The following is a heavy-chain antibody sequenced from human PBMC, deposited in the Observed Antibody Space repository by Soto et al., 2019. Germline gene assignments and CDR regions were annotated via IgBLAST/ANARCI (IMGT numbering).Heavy chain of an antibody. CDR3: ARGIEVAGKGCWLDP. J-gene: IGHJ5*02. CDR2: ISHSGST. CDR1: GGSFSGYY. Sequence: SETLSLTCAAYGGSFSGYYWSWIRQPPGKGLEWIGEISHSGSTNYNPSLKSRVTISVETSKNQFSLKLSSVTAADTAVYYCARGIEVAGKGCWLDPWGQGTMVTVYS. D-gene: IGHD6-19*01. V-gene: IGHV4-34*01.